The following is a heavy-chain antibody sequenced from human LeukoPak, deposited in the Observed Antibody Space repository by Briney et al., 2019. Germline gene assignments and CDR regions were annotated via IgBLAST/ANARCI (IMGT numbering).Heavy chain of an antibody. CDR2: IYSGGST. CDR1: GFTVSSNY. V-gene: IGHV3-53*01. CDR3: AREGRYYGSGSHRDGFDI. D-gene: IGHD3-10*01. Sequence: GGSLRLSCAASGFTVSSNYMSWVRQAPGKGLEWGSVIYSGGSTYYADSVKGRFTISRDNSKNTLYLQMNSLRAEDTAVYYCAREGRYYGSGSHRDGFDIWGQGTMVTVSS. J-gene: IGHJ3*02.